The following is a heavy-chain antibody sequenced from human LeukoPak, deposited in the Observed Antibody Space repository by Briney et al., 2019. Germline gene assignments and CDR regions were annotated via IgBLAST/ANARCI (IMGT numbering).Heavy chain of an antibody. Sequence: PSETLSLTCTVSGGSISSYYWSWIRQPPGKGLEWIGNIYDSGSTNYNPSLKSRGTISVDTSKTQCSLKLSSVTAADTAVYYCARQSISGSSLSYFDYWGQGTLVNVSS. J-gene: IGHJ4*02. CDR1: GGSISSYY. CDR3: ARQSISGSSLSYFDY. D-gene: IGHD3-22*01. V-gene: IGHV4-59*01. CDR2: IYDSGST.